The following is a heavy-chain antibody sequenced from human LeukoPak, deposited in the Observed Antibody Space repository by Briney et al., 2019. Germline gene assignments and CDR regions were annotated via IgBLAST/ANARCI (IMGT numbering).Heavy chain of an antibody. CDR2: ISAYNGNT. CDR1: GYTFTSYG. D-gene: IGHD3-22*01. V-gene: IGHV1-18*01. CDR3: ARGLTEYYYDSSGSTPPGY. Sequence: ASVKVSCKASGYTFTSYGISWVRQAPGQGLEWMGWISAYNGNTNYAQKLQGRVTMTTDTSTSTAYMELRSLRSDDTAVYYCARGLTEYYYDSSGSTPPGYWGQGTLATVSS. J-gene: IGHJ4*02.